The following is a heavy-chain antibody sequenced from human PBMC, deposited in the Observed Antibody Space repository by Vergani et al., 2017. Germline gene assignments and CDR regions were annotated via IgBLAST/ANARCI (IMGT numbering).Heavy chain of an antibody. D-gene: IGHD5-12*01. J-gene: IGHJ6*03. Sequence: QVQLVESGGGVVQPGRSLRLSCAASGFTFSSYGMHWVRQAPGKGLEWVAVIWYDGSNKYYADSVKGRFTISRDNSKNTLYLQMNSLRVEDTAVYYCARERSRLRGYYYYYMDVWGKGTTVTVSS. V-gene: IGHV3-33*01. CDR2: IWYDGSNK. CDR1: GFTFSSYG. CDR3: ARERSRLRGYYYYYMDV.